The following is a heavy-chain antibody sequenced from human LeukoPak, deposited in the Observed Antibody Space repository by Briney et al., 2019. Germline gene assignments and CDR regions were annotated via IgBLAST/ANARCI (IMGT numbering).Heavy chain of an antibody. J-gene: IGHJ4*02. D-gene: IGHD5-12*01. V-gene: IGHV4-38-2*01. CDR2: IYHSGST. CDR3: ARIGGLRRATIREFDY. Sequence: SETLSLTCAVSGYSISSGYYWGWIRQPPGKGLEWIGSIYHSGSTYYNPSLKSRVTISVDTSKNQFSLKLSSVTAADTAVYYCARIGGLRRATIREFDYWGQGTLVTVSS. CDR1: GYSISSGYY.